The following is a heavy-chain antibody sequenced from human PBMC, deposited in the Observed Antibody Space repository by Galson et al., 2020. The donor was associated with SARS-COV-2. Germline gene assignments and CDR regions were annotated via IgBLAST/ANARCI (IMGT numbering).Heavy chain of an antibody. V-gene: IGHV3-20*01. CDR3: ARVLYYYDGSPPYDAFDI. CDR1: GFTFSSYA. J-gene: IGHJ3*02. Sequence: GGSLRLSCAASGFTFSSYAMSWVRQAPGKGLEWVTGINRNGGSTGYADSVKGRFTISRDNAKNSLYLQMNSLRAEDTALYHCARVLYYYDGSPPYDAFDIWGQGTMVIVSS. D-gene: IGHD3-22*01. CDR2: INRNGGST.